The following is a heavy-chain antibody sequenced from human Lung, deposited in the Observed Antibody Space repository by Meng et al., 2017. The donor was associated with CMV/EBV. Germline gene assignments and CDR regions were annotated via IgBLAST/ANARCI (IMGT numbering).Heavy chain of an antibody. CDR1: GYTFTTYG. Sequence: SXXVSXKASGYTFTTYGVSWVRQAPGQGLEWVGWINPYNGNTLYAQNFQGRVTVTTNTSTTTACMELRSLRSDDTAVYYCARGPLARDPPTYSSSWDATAYYGMDFWGQGTTVTVSS. CDR3: ARGPLARDPPTYSSSWDATAYYGMDF. V-gene: IGHV1-18*01. CDR2: INPYNGNT. J-gene: IGHJ6*02. D-gene: IGHD6-13*01.